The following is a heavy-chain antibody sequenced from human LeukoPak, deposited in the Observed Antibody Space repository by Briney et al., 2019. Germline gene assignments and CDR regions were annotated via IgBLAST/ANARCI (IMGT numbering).Heavy chain of an antibody. CDR3: ARSGYCSSTSCPRPASFDY. Sequence: GSLRLSCAASGFTFSDYYMSWIRQAPGKGLEWVSYISSSSSYTNYADSVKGRFTISRDNAKNSLYLPMNSLRAEDPAVYYCARSGYCSSTSCPRPASFDYWGQGTLVTVSS. CDR1: GFTFSDYY. V-gene: IGHV3-11*03. CDR2: ISSSSSYT. D-gene: IGHD2-2*01. J-gene: IGHJ4*02.